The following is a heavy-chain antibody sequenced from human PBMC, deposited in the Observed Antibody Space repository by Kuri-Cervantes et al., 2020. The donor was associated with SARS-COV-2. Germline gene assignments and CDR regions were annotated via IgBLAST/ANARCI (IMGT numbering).Heavy chain of an antibody. CDR1: GLTFINYA. CDR2: INAGNGDT. J-gene: IGHJ4*02. D-gene: IGHD3-10*01. V-gene: IGHV1-3*01. CDR3: AMYFYGSGNYHDTLDK. Sequence: ASVKVSCKASGLTFINYAMHWVRQAPGQSLEWMGWINAGNGDTKFSQKFQGRVTITTDTSARTAYMDLSSLRSEDTAVYYCAMYFYGSGNYHDTLDKWGQGTLVTVSS.